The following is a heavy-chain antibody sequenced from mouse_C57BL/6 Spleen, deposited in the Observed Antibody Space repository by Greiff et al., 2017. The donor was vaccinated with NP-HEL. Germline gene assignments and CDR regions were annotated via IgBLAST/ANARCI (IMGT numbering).Heavy chain of an antibody. Sequence: EVQLVESGEGLVKPGGFLKLSCAASGFTFSSYAMSWVRQTPEKRLEWVAYISSGGDYIYYADTVKGRFTISRDNARNTLYLQMSSLKSEDTAMYYCTRYSNYVRMDYWGQGTSVTVSS. CDR2: ISSGGDYI. J-gene: IGHJ4*01. D-gene: IGHD2-5*01. CDR3: TRYSNYVRMDY. V-gene: IGHV5-9-1*02. CDR1: GFTFSSYA.